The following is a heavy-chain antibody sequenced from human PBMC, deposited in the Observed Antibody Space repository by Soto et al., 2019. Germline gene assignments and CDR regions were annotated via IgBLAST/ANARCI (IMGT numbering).Heavy chain of an antibody. CDR1: GFTFSNYA. D-gene: IGHD2-15*01. J-gene: IGHJ4*02. V-gene: IGHV3-23*01. Sequence: EVQLLDSGGGLVQPGGSLRLSCAASGFTFSNYAMSWVRQAPGKGLEWVSGVGGSGDSTYYADSVKGRFTISRDNSKDTLYLQMNSLRDEDTAVYYCAKSPLGYCSGGSCSPPHYFDYWGQGTLVTVYS. CDR2: VGGSGDST. CDR3: AKSPLGYCSGGSCSPPHYFDY.